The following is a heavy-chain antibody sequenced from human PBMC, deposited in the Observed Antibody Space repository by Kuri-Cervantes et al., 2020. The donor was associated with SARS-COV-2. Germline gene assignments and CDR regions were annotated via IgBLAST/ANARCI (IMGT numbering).Heavy chain of an antibody. CDR3: ARLSYYYDSSGYYGGNWFDP. Sequence: SETLSLTCTVSGSSISSGYYWGWIRQPPGKGLERIGSIYHSGSTYYNPSLKSRVTISVDTTKNQFSLKLSSVTAAATAVYYCARLSYYYDSSGYYGGNWFDPWGQGTLVTVSS. D-gene: IGHD3-22*01. CDR1: GSSISSGYY. J-gene: IGHJ5*02. V-gene: IGHV4-38-2*02. CDR2: IYHSGST.